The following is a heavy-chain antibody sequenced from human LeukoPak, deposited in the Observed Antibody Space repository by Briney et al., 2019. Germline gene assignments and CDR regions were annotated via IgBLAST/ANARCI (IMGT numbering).Heavy chain of an antibody. J-gene: IGHJ6*03. CDR3: ARELVGATVYMDV. CDR1: GGSISSYY. Sequence: SETLSLTCTVSGGSISSYYWSWIRQPAGKGLEWIGRIYTSGSTNYNASLKSRVSMSVDTSKNQFSLKLSSVTAADTAVYYCARELVGATVYMDVWGKGTTVTVSS. CDR2: IYTSGST. V-gene: IGHV4-4*07. D-gene: IGHD1-26*01.